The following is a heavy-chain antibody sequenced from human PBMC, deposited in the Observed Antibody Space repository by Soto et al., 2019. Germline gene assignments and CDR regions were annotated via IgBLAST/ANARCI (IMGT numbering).Heavy chain of an antibody. CDR2: ISAYNGNT. Sequence: ASVKVSCKASGYTFTSYGISWVRQAPGQGLEWMGWISAYNGNTNYAQKLQGRVTMTTDTSTSTAYMELRSLRSDDTAVYYCAGKDIVVVPAAPRDYYYYGMDVWGQGTTVTVSS. J-gene: IGHJ6*02. CDR3: AGKDIVVVPAAPRDYYYYGMDV. CDR1: GYTFTSYG. V-gene: IGHV1-18*04. D-gene: IGHD2-2*01.